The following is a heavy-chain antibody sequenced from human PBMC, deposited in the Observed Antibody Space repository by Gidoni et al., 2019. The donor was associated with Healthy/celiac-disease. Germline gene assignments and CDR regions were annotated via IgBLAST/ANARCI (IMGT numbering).Heavy chain of an antibody. CDR3: ARESAGGGYFDY. CDR2: IYYSGST. J-gene: IGHJ4*02. CDR1: GGSISSGGYY. Sequence: QVQLQESGPGLVKPSQTLSLPCTVSGGSISSGGYYWSWIRQHPGKGLEWIGYIYYSGSTYYNPSLKSRVTISVDTSKNQFSLKLSSVTAADTAVYYCARESAGGGYFDYWGQGTLVTVSS. V-gene: IGHV4-31*03. D-gene: IGHD3-16*01.